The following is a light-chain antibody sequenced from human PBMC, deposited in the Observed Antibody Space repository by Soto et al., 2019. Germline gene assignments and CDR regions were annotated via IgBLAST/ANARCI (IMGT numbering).Light chain of an antibody. CDR2: GTS. Sequence: DIQMTQSPSSLYASVGDRVTITCRASQSISSYLNWYQHKTGKAPKVLIYGTSSLQSGVPSRFSGSGSGTDFTLTISSLQSEDFATYYCQQSYSVPWTFGQGTKVDIK. CDR1: QSISSY. CDR3: QQSYSVPWT. V-gene: IGKV1-39*01. J-gene: IGKJ1*01.